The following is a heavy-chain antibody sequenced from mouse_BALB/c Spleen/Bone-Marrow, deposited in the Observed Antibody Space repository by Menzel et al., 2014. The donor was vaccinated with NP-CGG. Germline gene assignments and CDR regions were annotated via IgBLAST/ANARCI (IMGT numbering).Heavy chain of an antibody. J-gene: IGHJ4*01. Sequence: VQLQQSGPELVKPGASVKMSCKASGYTFTDYVISWMKQRTGQGLEWIGEIDPGRGSSFYNEKFKAKATLTADKSANTAYMQLSSLTSEDSAVYFCARDGSFAAMDYWGQGTSLTVSS. CDR3: ARDGSFAAMDY. D-gene: IGHD1-1*02. CDR1: GYTFTDYV. V-gene: IGHV1-77*01. CDR2: IDPGRGSS.